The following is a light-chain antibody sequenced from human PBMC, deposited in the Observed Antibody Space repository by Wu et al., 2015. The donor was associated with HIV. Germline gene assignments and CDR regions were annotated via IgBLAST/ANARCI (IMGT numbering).Light chain of an antibody. CDR2: GAS. Sequence: MLAQSPGTLSLSPGDRVTLVCRASQGIGNELAWYQQKRGQTPRLIIYGASQRAPGVPDRFGGSVSGSEFSLIINRLETEDFASYFCQHRETFGPGTKL. CDR3: QHRET. CDR1: QGIGNE. J-gene: IGKJ2*01. V-gene: IGKV3-20*01.